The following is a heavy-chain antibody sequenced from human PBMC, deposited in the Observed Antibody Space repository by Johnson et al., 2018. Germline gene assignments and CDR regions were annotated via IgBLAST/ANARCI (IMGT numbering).Heavy chain of an antibody. Sequence: VQLVQSGGDLVQPGRSLRLSCAASGFTFDDYAMHWVRQPPGKGLEWVSGISGSGGSTYYADSVKGRFTISRDNAKNSLYLQMNSLRAEDTAVYYCAREGGSSPWGQGTLVTVSS. CDR1: GFTFDDYA. J-gene: IGHJ5*02. V-gene: IGHV3-9*01. CDR3: AREGGSSP. D-gene: IGHD1-26*01. CDR2: ISGSGGST.